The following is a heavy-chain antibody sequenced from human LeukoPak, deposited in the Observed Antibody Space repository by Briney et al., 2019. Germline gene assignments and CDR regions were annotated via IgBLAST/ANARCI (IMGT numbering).Heavy chain of an antibody. V-gene: IGHV3-7*03. CDR3: TRENYVPDS. D-gene: IGHD3-10*02. Sequence: GGSLRLSCAASGFTFSSYAMSWVRQTPGKGLEWVASISNGGGATFYGDSVRGRFTVSRDDAKNSLFLQMNGLRSDDTAVYYCTRENYVPDSWGQGTLVTVSS. CDR2: ISNGGGAT. CDR1: GFTFSSYA. J-gene: IGHJ5*02.